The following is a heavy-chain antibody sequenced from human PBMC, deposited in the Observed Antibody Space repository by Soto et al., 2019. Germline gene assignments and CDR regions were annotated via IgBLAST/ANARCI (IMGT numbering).Heavy chain of an antibody. Sequence: PGGSLRLSCEASGFTFSSYGMHWVRQAPGKGLEWVSAISGSGGSTYYADSVKGRFTISRDNSKNTLYLQMNSLRAEDTAVYYCAKDSTPWYSSGWYRVYWGQGTLVTVSS. J-gene: IGHJ4*02. V-gene: IGHV3-23*01. D-gene: IGHD6-19*01. CDR3: AKDSTPWYSSGWYRVY. CDR1: GFTFSSYG. CDR2: ISGSGGST.